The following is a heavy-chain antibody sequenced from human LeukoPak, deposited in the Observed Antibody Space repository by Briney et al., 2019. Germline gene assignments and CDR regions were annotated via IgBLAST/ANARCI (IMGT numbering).Heavy chain of an antibody. J-gene: IGHJ4*02. V-gene: IGHV4-39*02. D-gene: IGHD6-13*01. CDR2: ISYPGST. CDR3: ARDSPGSSWYWGFDY. Sequence: SETLSLTCTVSGGSISNSSFYWGWIRQPPGKGLECIASISYPGSTFYNPSLRSRVTISVDTSKNQFSLQLNSVTPEDTAVYYCARDSPGSSWYWGFDYWGQGTLVTVSS. CDR1: GGSISNSSFY.